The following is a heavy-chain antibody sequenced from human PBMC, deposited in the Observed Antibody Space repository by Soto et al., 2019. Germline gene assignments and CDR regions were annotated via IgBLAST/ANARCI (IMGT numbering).Heavy chain of an antibody. J-gene: IGHJ6*02. Sequence: QVQLVESGGGVVQPGRSLRLSCAASGFTFSSYGMHWVRQAPGKGLEWVAVISYDGSNKYYADSVKGRFTISRDNSKNTLYLQMNSLRAEDTAVYYCAKSGTFGGPVGYYYGMDVWGQGTTVTVSS. CDR3: AKSGTFGGPVGYYYGMDV. CDR2: ISYDGSNK. CDR1: GFTFSSYG. V-gene: IGHV3-30*18. D-gene: IGHD3-16*01.